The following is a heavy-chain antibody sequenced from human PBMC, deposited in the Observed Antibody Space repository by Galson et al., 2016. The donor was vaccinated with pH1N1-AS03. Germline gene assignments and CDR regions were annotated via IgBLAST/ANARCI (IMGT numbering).Heavy chain of an antibody. CDR2: IEPSIGRT. J-gene: IGHJ4*02. CDR3: ATYGSGSRGGFDY. Sequence: SVKVSCKASGYTFSRYYMHWMRQAPGQGPEWMGVIEPSIGRTTYAQKFQGRVTMTRDTATTKAYMELSSLRSDDTAVYYGATYGSGSRGGFDYWGQGALITVSS. V-gene: IGHV1-46*01. D-gene: IGHD3-10*01. CDR1: GYTFSRYY.